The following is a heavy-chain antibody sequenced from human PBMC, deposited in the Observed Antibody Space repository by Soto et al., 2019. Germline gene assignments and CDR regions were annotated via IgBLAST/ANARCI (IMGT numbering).Heavy chain of an antibody. J-gene: IGHJ4*02. CDR2: IRQDGTET. CDR1: GFTFSTYW. V-gene: IGHV3-7*03. CDR3: VGGAGWELDY. Sequence: EAQLVESGGGLVQPGGSLRLSCAASGFTFSTYWMNWVRQAPGMGLEWLAIIRQDGTETHYVDSVKGRFTISRDNTKNSLFLQRNNLRADDKAVYYCVGGAGWELDYWGQGTLVTVSS. D-gene: IGHD1-26*01.